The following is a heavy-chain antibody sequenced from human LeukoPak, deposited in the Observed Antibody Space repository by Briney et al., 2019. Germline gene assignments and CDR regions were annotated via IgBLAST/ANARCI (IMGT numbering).Heavy chain of an antibody. CDR2: ISSSSSYI. D-gene: IGHD6-13*01. CDR1: GFTFSSYS. CDR3: ARDGVAGSSWYNYYYYYMDV. V-gene: IGHV3-21*04. Sequence: PGGSLRLSCAASGFTFSSYSMNWVRQAPGKGLEWVSSISSSSSYIYYADSVKGRFTISRDNAKNSLYLQMNSLRAEDTALYYCARDGVAGSSWYNYYYYYMDVWGKGTTVTVSS. J-gene: IGHJ6*03.